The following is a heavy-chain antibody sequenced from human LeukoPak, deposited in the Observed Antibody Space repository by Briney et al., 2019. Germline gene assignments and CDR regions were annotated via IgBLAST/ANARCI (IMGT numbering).Heavy chain of an antibody. CDR1: GYTFTSYY. Sequence: ASVKVSCKASGYTFTSYYMHWVRQAPGQGLEWMGIINPSGGSTSYAQKFQGRVTITADESTSTAYMELSSLRSEDTAVYYCAVGLRLQLAHFDYWGQGTLVTVSS. D-gene: IGHD5-24*01. V-gene: IGHV1-46*01. CDR2: INPSGGST. J-gene: IGHJ4*02. CDR3: AVGLRLQLAHFDY.